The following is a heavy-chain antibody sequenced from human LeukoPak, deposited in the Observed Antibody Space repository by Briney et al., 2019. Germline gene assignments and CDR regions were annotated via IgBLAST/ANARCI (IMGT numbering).Heavy chain of an antibody. CDR3: ARDGSGSADWYFDL. CDR2: IYSGGST. CDR1: GFTVSSNY. J-gene: IGHJ2*01. Sequence: GGSLRLSCAASGFTVSSNYMSWVRQAPGKGLEWVSVIYSGGSTYYADSVKGRFTISRDNSKNTLYLQMNSLRAEDTAVYYCARDGSGSADWYFDLWGRGTLVTVSS. V-gene: IGHV3-66*01. D-gene: IGHD3-10*01.